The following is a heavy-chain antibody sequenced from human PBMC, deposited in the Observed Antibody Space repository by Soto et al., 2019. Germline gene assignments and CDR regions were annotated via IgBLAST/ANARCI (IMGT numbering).Heavy chain of an antibody. V-gene: IGHV1-69*13. J-gene: IGHJ5*02. CDR3: ATLVPAPIKLFPRLGWFDP. Sequence: ASVKVSCKASGGTFSSETITWVRQAPGQRLEWMGGIIPITDTANYAQNFQGRVTITADESTSTVYMELSSLRSEDTAVYYCATLVPAPIKLFPRLGWFDPWGQGTLVTVSS. CDR1: GGTFSSET. D-gene: IGHD2-2*02. CDR2: IIPITDTA.